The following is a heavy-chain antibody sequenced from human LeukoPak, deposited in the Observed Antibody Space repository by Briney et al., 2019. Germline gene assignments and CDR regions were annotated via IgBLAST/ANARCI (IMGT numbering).Heavy chain of an antibody. J-gene: IGHJ4*02. V-gene: IGHV3-11*01. CDR1: GFTFSDYY. Sequence: PGGSLRLSCAASGFTFSDYYMSWIRQAPGKGLEWVSYISSSGSTIYYADSVKGRFTISRDNAKNSLYLQMNSLRAEDTAVYFCARWQEGSGTYYIDHWGQGTLVTVSS. D-gene: IGHD3-10*01. CDR2: ISSSGSTI. CDR3: ARWQEGSGTYYIDH.